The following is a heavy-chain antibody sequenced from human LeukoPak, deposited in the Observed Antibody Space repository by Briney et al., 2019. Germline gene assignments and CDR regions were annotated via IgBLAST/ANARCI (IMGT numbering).Heavy chain of an antibody. D-gene: IGHD6-19*01. J-gene: IGHJ4*02. CDR3: ARDIKTKAVAGTLDY. CDR1: GYTFTSYG. Sequence: HRASVKVSCKASGYTFTSYGISWVRQAPGQGLEWMGWISAYNGNTNYAQKLQGRVTMTTDTSTSTGYLELRSLRSDDTAVYYCARDIKTKAVAGTLDYWGQGTLVTVSS. CDR2: ISAYNGNT. V-gene: IGHV1-18*01.